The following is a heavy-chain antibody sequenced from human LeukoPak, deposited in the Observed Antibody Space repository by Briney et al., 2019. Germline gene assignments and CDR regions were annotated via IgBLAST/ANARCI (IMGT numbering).Heavy chain of an antibody. Sequence: PGGSLRLSCAASGFTFSSYGMHWARQAPGKGLEWVAFIRYDGSNKYYADSVKGRFTISRDNSKNTLYLQMNSLRAEDTAVYYCAKDQKYGAVAGTVDYWGQGTLVTVSS. J-gene: IGHJ4*02. D-gene: IGHD6-19*01. CDR3: AKDQKYGAVAGTVDY. V-gene: IGHV3-30*02. CDR1: GFTFSSYG. CDR2: IRYDGSNK.